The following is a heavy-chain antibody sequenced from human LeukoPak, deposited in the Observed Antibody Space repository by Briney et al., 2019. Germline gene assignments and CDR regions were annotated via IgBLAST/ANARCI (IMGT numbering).Heavy chain of an antibody. J-gene: IGHJ6*02. CDR1: GFTFSSYG. Sequence: GGSLRLSCAAPGFTFSSYGMHWVRQAPGKGLEWVAFIRYDGSNKYYADSVKGRFTISRDNSKNTLYLQMNSLRAEDTAVYYCAKDEWVAAAGTALTWYYYGMDVWGQGTTVTVS. D-gene: IGHD6-13*01. V-gene: IGHV3-30*02. CDR2: IRYDGSNK. CDR3: AKDEWVAAAGTALTWYYYGMDV.